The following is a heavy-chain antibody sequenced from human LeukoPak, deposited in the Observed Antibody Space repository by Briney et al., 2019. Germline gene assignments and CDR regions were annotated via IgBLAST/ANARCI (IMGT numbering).Heavy chain of an antibody. CDR2: IWYDGSNK. Sequence: GRSLRLSCAASGFTFSSYGMHWVRQAPGKGLEWVAVIWYDGSNKYYADSVKGRFTISRDNSKNTLYLQMNSLRAEDTAVYYCARPRVSGWDYVGPGGMDVWGQGTTVTVSS. CDR3: ARPRVSGWDYVGPGGMDV. V-gene: IGHV3-33*01. D-gene: IGHD5-12*01. CDR1: GFTFSSYG. J-gene: IGHJ6*02.